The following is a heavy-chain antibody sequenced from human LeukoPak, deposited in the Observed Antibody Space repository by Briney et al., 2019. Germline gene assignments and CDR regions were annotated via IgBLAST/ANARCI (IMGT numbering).Heavy chain of an antibody. CDR1: GFTFRSYA. CDR2: ISDSGAAT. CDR3: AKRSCSGGSCNFDY. V-gene: IGHV3-23*01. Sequence: GGSLRLSCAASGFTFRSYAMSWVRQAPGKGLEWVSAISDSGAATNYADSVKGRLTISRDNSKNTLYLQMNSLRAEDTAVYYCAKRSCSGGSCNFDYWGQGSLATVSS. J-gene: IGHJ4*02. D-gene: IGHD2-15*01.